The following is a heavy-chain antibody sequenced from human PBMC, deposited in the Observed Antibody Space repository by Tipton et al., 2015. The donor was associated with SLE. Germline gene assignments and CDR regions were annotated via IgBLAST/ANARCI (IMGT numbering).Heavy chain of an antibody. CDR2: ISYSETT. V-gene: IGHV4-59*11. D-gene: IGHD2-15*01. CDR1: CFSISSHY. J-gene: IGHJ4*02. Sequence: TLSLTCTVSCFSISSHYWSWIRQPPGKGLEWFGYISYSETTNYNPSLKSRVTISVDTSNNQFSLKLRSVTAAATAVYYCAGAWQGYCRGGTCYVLDYWDRGSLVTVSS. CDR3: AGAWQGYCRGGTCYVLDY.